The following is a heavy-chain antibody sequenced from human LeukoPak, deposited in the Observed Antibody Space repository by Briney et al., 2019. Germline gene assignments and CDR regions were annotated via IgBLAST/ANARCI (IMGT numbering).Heavy chain of an antibody. CDR3: ARARSHVDIVATISRPFGAYLDY. D-gene: IGHD5-12*01. J-gene: IGHJ4*02. V-gene: IGHV4-34*01. CDR1: GGSFSGYY. Sequence: SETLSLTCAVYGGSFSGYYWSWIRQPPGKGLEWIGEINHSGSTNYNPSLKSRVTISVDTSKNQFSLKLSSVTAADTAVYYCARARSHVDIVATISRPFGAYLDYWGQGTLVTVSS. CDR2: INHSGST.